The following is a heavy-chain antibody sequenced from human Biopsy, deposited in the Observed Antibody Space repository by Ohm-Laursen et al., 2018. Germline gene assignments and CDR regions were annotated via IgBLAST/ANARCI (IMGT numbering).Heavy chain of an antibody. J-gene: IGHJ6*02. Sequence: GSLRLSCSASGFTLSGYTMNWVRQAPGKGLLWVSRIKRDGTTTDYAESVKGRFTISRDNAKNTLYLQMNSLRAEDTAVYYCARGGFFAYSTFDYWGQGTTVTVSS. D-gene: IGHD4-11*01. V-gene: IGHV3-74*01. CDR3: ARGGFFAYSTFDY. CDR2: IKRDGTTT. CDR1: GFTLSGYT.